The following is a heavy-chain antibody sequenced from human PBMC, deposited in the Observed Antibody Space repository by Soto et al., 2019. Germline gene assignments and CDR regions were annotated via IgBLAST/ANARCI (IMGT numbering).Heavy chain of an antibody. J-gene: IGHJ4*02. CDR2: ISGSGGST. V-gene: IGHV3-23*01. CDR1: GFTFSSYA. Sequence: EVQLLESGGGLVQPGGSLRLSCAASGFTFSSYAMSWVRQAPGKGLEWVSAISGSGGSTYYADSVKGRFAISRDNSKNTLYLQMSSLRAVDTAVYYCAKAAGLYNWNYYFDYWGQGTLVTVSS. D-gene: IGHD1-7*01. CDR3: AKAAGLYNWNYYFDY.